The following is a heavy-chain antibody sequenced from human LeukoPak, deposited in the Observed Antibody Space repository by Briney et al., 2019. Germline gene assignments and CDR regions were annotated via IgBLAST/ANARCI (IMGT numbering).Heavy chain of an antibody. Sequence: GASVKVSCKASGYTFTGYDINWVRQATGQGLEWMGRMNPNSGNTGYAQKFQGRVTMTRNTSISTAYMELSSLRSEDTAVYYCARGPPRITMIVVVIPRGWFDPWGQGTLVTVSS. V-gene: IGHV1-8*01. CDR3: ARGPPRITMIVVVIPRGWFDP. CDR1: GYTFTGYD. J-gene: IGHJ5*02. CDR2: MNPNSGNT. D-gene: IGHD3-22*01.